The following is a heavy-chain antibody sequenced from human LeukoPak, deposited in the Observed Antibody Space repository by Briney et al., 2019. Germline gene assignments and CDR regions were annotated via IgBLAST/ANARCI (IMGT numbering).Heavy chain of an antibody. D-gene: IGHD4-17*01. CDR3: ARIDYVVPPGWYFDL. Sequence: SETLSLTCTVSGGSISSISYYWGWIRQPPGKGLEWIGSIYYRGSTYYNPSLKSRVTISVNTSKNQFSLKLSSVTAADTAVYYCARIDYVVPPGWYFDLWGRGTLVTVSS. CDR1: GGSISSISYY. J-gene: IGHJ2*01. V-gene: IGHV4-39*07. CDR2: IYYRGST.